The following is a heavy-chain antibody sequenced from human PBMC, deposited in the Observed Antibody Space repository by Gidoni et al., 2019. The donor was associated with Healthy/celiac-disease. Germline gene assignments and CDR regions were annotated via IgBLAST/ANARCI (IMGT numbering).Heavy chain of an antibody. CDR3: ARGKKETRHYYYYYGMDV. CDR2: INHSGST. J-gene: IGHJ6*02. CDR1: GGSFSGYY. V-gene: IGHV4-34*01. Sequence: QVPLQQWGAGLLKLSETLSLPCAVYGGSFSGYYWSWLRQPPGKGLEWIGEINHSGSTNYNPSRKSRVTRSVDTSKNQFSLKLSSVTAADTAVYYCARGKKETRHYYYYYGMDVWGQGTTVTVSS.